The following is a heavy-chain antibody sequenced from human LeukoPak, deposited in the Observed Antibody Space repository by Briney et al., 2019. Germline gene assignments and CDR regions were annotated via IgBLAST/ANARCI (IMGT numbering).Heavy chain of an antibody. CDR3: ARGLWSLRNNWFDP. Sequence: SETLSLTCTVSGGSISSSSYYWGWIRQPPGKGLEWIGEINHSGSTNYNPSLKSRVTISVDTSKNQFSLKLSSVTAADTAVYYCARGLWSLRNNWFDPWGQGTLVTVSS. CDR1: GGSISSSSYY. V-gene: IGHV4-39*07. D-gene: IGHD2-8*02. CDR2: INHSGST. J-gene: IGHJ5*02.